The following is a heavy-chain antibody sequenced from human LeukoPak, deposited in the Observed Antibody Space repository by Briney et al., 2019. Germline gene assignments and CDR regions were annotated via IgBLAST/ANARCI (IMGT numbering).Heavy chain of an antibody. D-gene: IGHD1-1*01. Sequence: GGSLRLSCAASGFSVSNNYMSWVRQAPGKGLEWVSVIHSGGETYYTDSVKGRSTISRDNSKNTLYLQMNSLRAEDTAVYYCAKLGTTGTTGSHTDYWGQGALVTVSS. J-gene: IGHJ4*02. CDR2: IHSGGET. CDR3: AKLGTTGTTGSHTDY. V-gene: IGHV3-53*05. CDR1: GFSVSNNY.